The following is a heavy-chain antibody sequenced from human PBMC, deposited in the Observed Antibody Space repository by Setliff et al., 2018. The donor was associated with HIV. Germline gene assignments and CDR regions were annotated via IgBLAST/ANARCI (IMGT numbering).Heavy chain of an antibody. CDR1: GGSISRYY. CDR3: AGDYAGSGRPFDY. Sequence: SETLSLTCTVSGGSISRYYWSWIRQPAGMGLEWIGRFDSRGGTDYNPSLKSRVTISKDTSKNQLSLKLTAVTAADTAVYFCAGDYAGSGRPFDYWGQGTLVTVSS. V-gene: IGHV4-4*07. D-gene: IGHD6-19*01. J-gene: IGHJ4*02. CDR2: FDSRGGT.